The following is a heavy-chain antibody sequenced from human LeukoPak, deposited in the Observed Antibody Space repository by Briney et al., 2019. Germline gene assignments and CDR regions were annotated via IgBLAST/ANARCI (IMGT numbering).Heavy chain of an antibody. Sequence: RGSLRLSCAASGFTFSSYSMNWVRQAPGKGLEWVSFISSSSSTIYYADSVKGRFTISRDNAKNSLYLQMNSLRAEDTAVYYCARDRGGSYSAIDYWGQGTLVTVSS. CDR1: GFTFSSYS. CDR3: ARDRGGSYSAIDY. J-gene: IGHJ4*02. CDR2: ISSSSSTI. D-gene: IGHD1-26*01. V-gene: IGHV3-48*04.